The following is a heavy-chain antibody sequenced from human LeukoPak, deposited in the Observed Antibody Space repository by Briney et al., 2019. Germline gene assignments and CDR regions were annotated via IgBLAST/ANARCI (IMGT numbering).Heavy chain of an antibody. CDR3: ARERVWRYCGGDSCGWFDP. D-gene: IGHD2-21*02. Sequence: SETLSLTCTVSGGSISRNYWSWIRQPAGKGLEWIGRIYTSGSTNYNPSLKSRVTISVDTSKNQFSLKLSSVTAADTAVYYCARERVWRYCGGDSCGWFDPWGQGTLVTVSS. CDR2: IYTSGST. CDR1: GGSISRNY. J-gene: IGHJ5*02. V-gene: IGHV4-4*07.